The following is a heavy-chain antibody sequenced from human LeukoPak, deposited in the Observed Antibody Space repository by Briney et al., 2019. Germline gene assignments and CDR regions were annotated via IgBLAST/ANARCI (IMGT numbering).Heavy chain of an antibody. Sequence: KPSETLSLTCAVYGGSFSGYYWSWIRQPPGKGLEWIGEINHSGSTNYNPSLKSRVTISVDTSKYQFSLKLSSVTAADTAVYYCARGLDIVVVPAAMALTSPFDYWGQGTLVTVSS. V-gene: IGHV4-34*01. J-gene: IGHJ4*02. CDR1: GGSFSGYY. D-gene: IGHD2-2*01. CDR2: INHSGST. CDR3: ARGLDIVVVPAAMALTSPFDY.